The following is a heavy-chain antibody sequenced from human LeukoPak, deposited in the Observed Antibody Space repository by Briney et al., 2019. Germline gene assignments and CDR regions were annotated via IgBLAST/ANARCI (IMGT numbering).Heavy chain of an antibody. D-gene: IGHD6-13*01. CDR1: GFTFSSYA. CDR3: AKVGHSSSWYSIDY. J-gene: IGHJ4*02. CDR2: ISGSGGST. Sequence: PGGPLRLSCAASGFTFSSYAMSWVRQAPGKGLEWVSAISGSGGSTYYADSVKGRFAISRDNSKNTLYLQMNSLRAEDTAVYYCAKVGHSSSWYSIDYWGQGTLGTVSS. V-gene: IGHV3-23*01.